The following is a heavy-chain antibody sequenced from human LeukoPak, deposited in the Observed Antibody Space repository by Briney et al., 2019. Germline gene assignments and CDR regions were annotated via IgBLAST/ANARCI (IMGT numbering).Heavy chain of an antibody. V-gene: IGHV3-21*01. CDR3: ARGVAY. CDR2: ISSISIYI. D-gene: IGHD5-12*01. J-gene: IGHJ4*02. CDR1: GFTFSSYN. Sequence: GGSLRFSCAASGFTFSSYNINWVRQAPGKGLEWVSSISSISIYIYYADSVKGRFTISRDNAKNSLYLQVNSLRAEDAAVYYCARGVAYWGQGTLVTVSS.